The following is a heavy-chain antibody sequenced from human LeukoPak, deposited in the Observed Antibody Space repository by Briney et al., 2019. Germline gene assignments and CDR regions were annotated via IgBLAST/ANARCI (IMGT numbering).Heavy chain of an antibody. CDR1: GGSISSYY. D-gene: IGHD6-13*01. V-gene: IGHV4-59*08. J-gene: IGHJ4*02. Sequence: SETLSLTCTVSGGSISSYYWSWIRQPPGKGLEWIGYIYYSGSTNYNPSLKSRVTISVDTSKNQFSLKLSSVTAADTAVYYCARHFVAAAGTAPFFDYWGQGTLVTVSS. CDR3: ARHFVAAAGTAPFFDY. CDR2: IYYSGST.